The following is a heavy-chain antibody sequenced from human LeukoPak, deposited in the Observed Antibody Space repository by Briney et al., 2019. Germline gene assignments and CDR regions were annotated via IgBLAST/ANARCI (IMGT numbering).Heavy chain of an antibody. D-gene: IGHD1-7*01. CDR2: VSDSGDGT. J-gene: IGHJ4*02. CDR1: GFTFSNYA. CDR3: AKDRACGQWNCQGSDY. V-gene: IGHV3-23*01. Sequence: GGSLRLSCAASGFTFSNYAMYWVRQAPGKGLEWVLGVSDSGDGTHYADSVKGRFTISRDNSKNTLYLQMDNLSGEDTAVYYCAKDRACGQWNCQGSDYWGQGTLVTVSS.